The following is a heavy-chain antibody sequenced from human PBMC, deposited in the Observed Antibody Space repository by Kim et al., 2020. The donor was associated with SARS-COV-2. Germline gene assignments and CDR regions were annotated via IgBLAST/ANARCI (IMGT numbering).Heavy chain of an antibody. V-gene: IGHV3-43*02. CDR1: GFTFDDYA. CDR3: AKGPRRVLGLVVVAAF. J-gene: IGHJ3*01. Sequence: GGSLRLSCAASGFTFDDYAMHWVRHAPGKGLELVSLISGAGGSTYYADSVKGRFTISIANSKNSLYLQMISLRTEDTALYYRAKGPRRVLGLVVVAAF. CDR2: ISGAGGST. D-gene: IGHD2-15*01.